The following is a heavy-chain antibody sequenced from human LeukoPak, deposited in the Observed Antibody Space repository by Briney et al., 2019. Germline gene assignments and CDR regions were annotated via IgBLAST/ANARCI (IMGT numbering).Heavy chain of an antibody. CDR1: GFTFSSYA. CDR2: ISGSGGST. D-gene: IGHD2-15*01. J-gene: IGHJ4*02. V-gene: IGHV3-23*01. Sequence: GGSLRLSCAGSGFTFSSYAMSWVRQAPGKGLEWVSAISGSGGSTYYADSVKGRFTISRDNSRNTLYLQMDSLRAEDTAVYYCAKGGSTYSYSFDYWGQGTLVTVSS. CDR3: AKGGSTYSYSFDY.